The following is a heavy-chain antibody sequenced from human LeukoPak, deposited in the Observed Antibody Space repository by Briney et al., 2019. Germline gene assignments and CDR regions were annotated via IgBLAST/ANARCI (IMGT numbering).Heavy chain of an antibody. CDR3: ARDRVVVVPAVHYYYMDV. J-gene: IGHJ6*03. Sequence: PGGSLRLPCAASGFTFSSYEMNWVRQAPGKGLEWVSYISSSGSTIYYADSVKGRFTISRDNAKNSLYLQMNSLRAEDTAVYYCARDRVVVVPAVHYYYMDVWGKGTTVTVSS. V-gene: IGHV3-48*03. CDR1: GFTFSSYE. CDR2: ISSSGSTI. D-gene: IGHD2-2*01.